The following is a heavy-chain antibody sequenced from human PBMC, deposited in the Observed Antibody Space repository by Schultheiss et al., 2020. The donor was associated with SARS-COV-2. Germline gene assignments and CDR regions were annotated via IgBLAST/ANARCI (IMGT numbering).Heavy chain of an antibody. CDR3: ARDRGGWRKYFDY. D-gene: IGHD6-19*01. Sequence: GGSLRLSCAASGFTFSSYAMHWVRQAPGKGLEWVAVISYDGSNKYYADSVKGRFTISRDNSKNTVYLQMSSLRPADTALYYCARDRGGWRKYFDYWGQGTLVTVAS. V-gene: IGHV3-30*04. CDR2: ISYDGSNK. J-gene: IGHJ4*02. CDR1: GFTFSSYA.